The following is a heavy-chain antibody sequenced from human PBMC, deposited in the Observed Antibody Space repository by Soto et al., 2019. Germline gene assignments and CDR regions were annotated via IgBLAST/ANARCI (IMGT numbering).Heavy chain of an antibody. CDR2: TYYRSNWYT. J-gene: IGHJ4*02. D-gene: IGHD6-19*01. Sequence: SQTLSLTCAISGDSVSSTSAAWSWIRQSPSRGLEWLGRTYYRSNWYTDYAVSVKSRITISPDTSKNQFSLQLNSVTPEDTAVYYCARGSYYSGWVWGQGTLVTVSS. CDR1: GDSVSSTSAA. V-gene: IGHV6-1*01. CDR3: ARGSYYSGWV.